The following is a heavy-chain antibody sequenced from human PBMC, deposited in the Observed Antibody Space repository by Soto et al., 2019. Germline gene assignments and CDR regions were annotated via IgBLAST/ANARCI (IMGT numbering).Heavy chain of an antibody. CDR3: ARESTGYYDSSGSVY. CDR2: IYYSGST. Sequence: QVQLQESGPGLVKPSETLSLTCTVSGGSVSSGSYYWSWIRQPTGKGLEWIGYIYYSGSTNYNPSLKSRVTISVDTSKNQFSLKLSSVTAADTAVYYGARESTGYYDSSGSVYWGQGTLVTVSS. D-gene: IGHD3-22*01. CDR1: GGSVSSGSYY. J-gene: IGHJ4*02. V-gene: IGHV4-61*01.